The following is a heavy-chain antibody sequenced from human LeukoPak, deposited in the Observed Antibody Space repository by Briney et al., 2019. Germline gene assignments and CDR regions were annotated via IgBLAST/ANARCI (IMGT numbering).Heavy chain of an antibody. CDR1: GGSISSYY. D-gene: IGHD2-2*01. J-gene: IGHJ4*02. CDR3: ARGGYCSSTSCYRHKFDY. Sequence: SETLSLTCTVSGGSISSYYWSWIRQPPGKGLEWIGYIYYSGSTNYNPSLKSRVTISVDTSKNQFSLKLSSVTAADTAVYYCARGGYCSSTSCYRHKFDYWGQGTLVTVSS. V-gene: IGHV4-59*12. CDR2: IYYSGST.